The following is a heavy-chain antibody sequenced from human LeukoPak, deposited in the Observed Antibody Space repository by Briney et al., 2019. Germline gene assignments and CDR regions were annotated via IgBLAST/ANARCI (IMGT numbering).Heavy chain of an antibody. Sequence: GGSLRLSCAASGLSVSDNYMTWDRQAPGKGLDWVSIIYPNGRTYYADSVKGRFTISRDNSKNTLNLQMNSLRVEDTAVYYCARAWTGDYWGQGTLVTVSS. J-gene: IGHJ4*02. D-gene: IGHD3/OR15-3a*01. CDR3: ARAWTGDY. CDR2: IYPNGRT. V-gene: IGHV3-53*01. CDR1: GLSVSDNY.